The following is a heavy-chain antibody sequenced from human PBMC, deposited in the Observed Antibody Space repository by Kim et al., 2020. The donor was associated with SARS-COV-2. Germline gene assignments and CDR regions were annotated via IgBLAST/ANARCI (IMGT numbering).Heavy chain of an antibody. J-gene: IGHJ6*01. D-gene: IGHD3-3*01. CDR2: ISYEGSKK. V-gene: IGHV3-30*03. CDR1: GFTFNNFG. Sequence: GGSLRLSCAGSGFTFNNFGMHWVRQTPGKGLEWLASISYEGSKKYYEDSLKGRFTISRDSSKSTLYLQMNSLRAEDTAVYYCARSGGVVAFGSSYY. CDR3: ARSGGVVAFGSSYY.